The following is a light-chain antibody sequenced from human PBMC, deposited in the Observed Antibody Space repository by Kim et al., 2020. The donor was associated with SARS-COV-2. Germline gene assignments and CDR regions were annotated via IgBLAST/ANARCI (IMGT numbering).Light chain of an antibody. CDR1: SSDVGGYNY. Sequence: QSALTQPASVSGSPGQSITISCTGTSSDVGGYNYVSWYQQHPGKAPKLMIYDVRNRPSGVSNRFSGSKSGNTASLTISGLQAEDKADYYCSSYTSSSTLYVFGTGTKVTVL. V-gene: IGLV2-14*03. J-gene: IGLJ1*01. CDR2: DVR. CDR3: SSYTSSSTLYV.